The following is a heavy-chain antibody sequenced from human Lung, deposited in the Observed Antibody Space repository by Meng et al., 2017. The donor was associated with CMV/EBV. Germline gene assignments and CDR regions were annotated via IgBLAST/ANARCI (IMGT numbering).Heavy chain of an antibody. CDR3: AREPGDRYDFWSGYAFDI. CDR1: GFTFSSYW. Sequence: GESLKISCAASGFTFSSYWMSWVRQAPGKGLEWVANIKQDGSEKYYVDSVKGRFTISRDNAKNSLYLQMNSLRAEDTAVYYCAREPGDRYDFWSGYAFDIWGQGTMVTVSS. J-gene: IGHJ3*02. D-gene: IGHD3-3*01. V-gene: IGHV3-7*01. CDR2: IKQDGSEK.